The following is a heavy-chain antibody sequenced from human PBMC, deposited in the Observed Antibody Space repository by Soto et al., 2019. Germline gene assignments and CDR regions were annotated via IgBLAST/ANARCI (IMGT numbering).Heavy chain of an antibody. J-gene: IGHJ4*02. CDR2: VHHSGST. CDR3: ARRDYYDSTGYYTY. CDR1: GGSISSLYW. D-gene: IGHD3-22*01. Sequence: SETLSLTCAVSGGSISSLYWWSWVRQPPGKGLGWIGEVHHSGSTNYNPSLKSRVTISVDKSQNQFSLKLNSVTAADTAMYYCARRDYYDSTGYYTYWDQGALVTVSS. V-gene: IGHV4-4*02.